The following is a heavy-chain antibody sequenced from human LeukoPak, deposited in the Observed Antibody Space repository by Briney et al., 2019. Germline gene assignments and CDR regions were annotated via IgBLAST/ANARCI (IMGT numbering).Heavy chain of an antibody. CDR1: GFIFSSYA. CDR2: ISGSGGST. D-gene: IGHD4-17*01. V-gene: IGHV3-23*01. J-gene: IGHJ6*04. CDR3: ANSYGDYYYYYGMDV. Sequence: GSLRLSCAASGFIFSSYAMSWVRQAPGKGLEWVSAISGSGGSTYYADSVKGRLTISRDNSKNTLYLQMNSLRAEDTAVYYCANSYGDYYYYYGMDVWGKGTTVTVSS.